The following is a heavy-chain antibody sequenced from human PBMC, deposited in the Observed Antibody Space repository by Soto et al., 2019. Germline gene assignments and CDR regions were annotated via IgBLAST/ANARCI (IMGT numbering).Heavy chain of an antibody. CDR1: EFTFSTYG. V-gene: IGHV3-23*01. CDR2: IAGGGDGI. Sequence: GGSLRLPCAASEFTFSTYGISWVRKAPGKGLEFVSDIAGGGDGIKYADSVQGRFTISRDNSRNMVYLQMNSLKADDTAVYYFAKDRVPGDGRLALDFWGQGTLVTVSS. J-gene: IGHJ4*02. CDR3: AKDRVPGDGRLALDF.